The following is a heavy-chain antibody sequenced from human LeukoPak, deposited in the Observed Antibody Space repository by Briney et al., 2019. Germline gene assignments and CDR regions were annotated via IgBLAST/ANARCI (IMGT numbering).Heavy chain of an antibody. Sequence: ASVKVSCKASGGTFSSYAISWVRQAPGQGLEWMGGIIPFLGRADYAQKFQGRVTITADESTNTTYMELSSLRYEDTAVYYCARDAGWGQGTLVAVSS. J-gene: IGHJ1*01. CDR1: GGTFSSYA. CDR3: ARDAG. D-gene: IGHD6-13*01. V-gene: IGHV1-69*10. CDR2: IIPFLGRA.